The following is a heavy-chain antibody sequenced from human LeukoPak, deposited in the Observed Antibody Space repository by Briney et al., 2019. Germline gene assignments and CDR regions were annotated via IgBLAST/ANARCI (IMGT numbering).Heavy chain of an antibody. Sequence: GASVNVSFKASVYTFTIYDINWVRQATGQGREWMGWMNPNSGNTGYAQKFQGRVTITRNTSISTAYMELSSLRSEDTAVYYCARGFFGSGWYGYYYMDVWGKGTTVTVSS. D-gene: IGHD6-19*01. J-gene: IGHJ6*03. CDR2: MNPNSGNT. CDR1: VYTFTIYD. V-gene: IGHV1-8*03. CDR3: ARGFFGSGWYGYYYMDV.